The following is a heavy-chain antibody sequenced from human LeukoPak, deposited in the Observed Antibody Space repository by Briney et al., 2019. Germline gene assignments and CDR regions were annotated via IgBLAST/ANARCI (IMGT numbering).Heavy chain of an antibody. Sequence: RASVKVSCKASGYTFTSYGISWVRQAPGQGLEWMGWISAYNGNTNYAQKLQGRVTMTTDTSTSTAYMELRSLRSDDTAVYYCARDLVGATLDAFDIWGQGTMVTVSS. J-gene: IGHJ3*02. V-gene: IGHV1-18*01. CDR2: ISAYNGNT. D-gene: IGHD1-26*01. CDR3: ARDLVGATLDAFDI. CDR1: GYTFTSYG.